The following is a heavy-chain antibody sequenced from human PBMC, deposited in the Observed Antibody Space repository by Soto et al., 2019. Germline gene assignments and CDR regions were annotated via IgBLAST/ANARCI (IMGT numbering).Heavy chain of an antibody. CDR1: GFTFSSYG. CDR3: AKDWGTAMVKAHLYYYYGMDV. J-gene: IGHJ6*02. CDR2: ISYDGSNK. Sequence: GGSLRLSCAASGFTFSSYGMHWVRQAPGKGLEWVAVISYDGSNKYYADSVKGRFTISRDNSKNTLYLQMNSLRAEDTAVYYCAKDWGTAMVKAHLYYYYGMDVWGQGTTVTVSS. V-gene: IGHV3-30*18. D-gene: IGHD5-18*01.